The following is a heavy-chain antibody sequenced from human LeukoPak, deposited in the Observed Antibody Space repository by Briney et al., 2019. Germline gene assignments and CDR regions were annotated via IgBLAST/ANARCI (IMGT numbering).Heavy chain of an antibody. V-gene: IGHV1-8*01. CDR1: GYTVSSYD. D-gene: IGHD6-19*01. CDR3: ARRVGSGWPVQH. J-gene: IGHJ1*01. Sequence: GASVKVSCKASGYTVSSYDINWVRQATGQGLEWMGWMNPNSGNTGYAQKFQGRLDMTRNTSISTAYMELSSLRSEDTAVYYCARRVGSGWPVQHWGQGTLVTVSS. CDR2: MNPNSGNT.